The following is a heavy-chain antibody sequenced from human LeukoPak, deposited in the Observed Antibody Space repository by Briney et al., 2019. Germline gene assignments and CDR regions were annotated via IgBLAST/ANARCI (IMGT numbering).Heavy chain of an antibody. CDR3: ATHIVVVTAPPMGAFDI. Sequence: ASVEVSCKASGYTFTDYFIHWVRQAPGQGLEWMGWIKPNSGDTKYAQKFQGRVTMTEDTSTDTAYMELSSLRSEDTAVYYCATHIVVVTAPPMGAFDIWGQGTMVTVSS. J-gene: IGHJ3*02. D-gene: IGHD2-21*02. V-gene: IGHV1-2*02. CDR2: IKPNSGDT. CDR1: GYTFTDYF.